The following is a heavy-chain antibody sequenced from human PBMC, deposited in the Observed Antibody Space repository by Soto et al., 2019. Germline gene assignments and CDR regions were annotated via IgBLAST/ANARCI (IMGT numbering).Heavy chain of an antibody. CDR2: INSGNGNT. D-gene: IGHD6-6*01. CDR3: ARDRRYSIAAIVWSGMDV. V-gene: IGHV1-3*01. Sequence: ASVKVSCKASGYTFTNYAVHWVRQAPGQRLEWMGWINSGNGNTKYSQKFQGRVTITRDTSASTAYMELSSLRSEDTAVYYCARDRRYSIAAIVWSGMDVWGQGTTVTVSS. J-gene: IGHJ6*02. CDR1: GYTFTNYA.